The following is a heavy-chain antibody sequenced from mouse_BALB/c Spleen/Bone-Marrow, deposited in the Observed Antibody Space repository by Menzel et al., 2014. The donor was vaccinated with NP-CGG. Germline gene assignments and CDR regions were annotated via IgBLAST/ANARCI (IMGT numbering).Heavy chain of an antibody. CDR3: ASYYYGRSGLAY. CDR2: IDPANGNT. J-gene: IGHJ3*01. Sequence: EVQLQQSGAELVKPGASVKLSCTASGFNIKATYMHWVKQRPEQGLEWIGRIDPANGNTKYDPKFPGKATITADPSSPTASLPRSSMKSEETAVDYCASYYYGRSGLAYWGQGTLVTVSA. V-gene: IGHV14-3*02. D-gene: IGHD1-1*01. CDR1: GFNIKATY.